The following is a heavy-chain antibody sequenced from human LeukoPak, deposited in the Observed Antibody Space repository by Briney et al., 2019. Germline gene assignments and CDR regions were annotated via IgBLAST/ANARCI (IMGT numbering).Heavy chain of an antibody. V-gene: IGHV3-74*01. CDR2: INSDGSST. Sequence: GGSLRLSCAASGFNFSSDWVHWVRQAPGKGLVWVSRINSDGSSTSYADSMKGRFTISRDNAKNTLYLQMNSLRVEDTAVYYCARGGAAMAYYWGQGTLVTVSS. CDR1: GFNFSSDW. D-gene: IGHD5-18*01. J-gene: IGHJ4*02. CDR3: ARGGAAMAYY.